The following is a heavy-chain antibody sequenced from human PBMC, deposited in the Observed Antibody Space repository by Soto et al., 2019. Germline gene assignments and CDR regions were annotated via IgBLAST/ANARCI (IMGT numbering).Heavy chain of an antibody. Sequence: GASVKVSCKTSGYTFIAYYLHWVRQAPGQGLEWMGWINPNSGDTKSAQRFQGRPTMTRDTSMSTAYMELSSLRSDDTAVYSCARGDTVVVPSAAPFDYWGQGTLVTVSS. J-gene: IGHJ4*02. V-gene: IGHV1-2*02. D-gene: IGHD2-2*01. CDR1: GYTFIAYY. CDR2: INPNSGDT. CDR3: ARGDTVVVPSAAPFDY.